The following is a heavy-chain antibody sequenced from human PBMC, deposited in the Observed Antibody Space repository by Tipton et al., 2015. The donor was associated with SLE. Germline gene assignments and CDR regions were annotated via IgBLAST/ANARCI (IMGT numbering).Heavy chain of an antibody. CDR2: INHRGST. CDR1: GGSVSSGSYY. J-gene: IGHJ3*02. Sequence: TLSLTCTVSGGSVSSGSYYWSWIRQPPGKGLEWIGEINHRGSTNYNPSLKSRVTISVDTSKNQFSLKLSSVTAADTAVYYCARTYYDILTGYPQDAFDIWGQGTMVTVSS. CDR3: ARTYYDILTGYPQDAFDI. D-gene: IGHD3-9*01. V-gene: IGHV4-61*01.